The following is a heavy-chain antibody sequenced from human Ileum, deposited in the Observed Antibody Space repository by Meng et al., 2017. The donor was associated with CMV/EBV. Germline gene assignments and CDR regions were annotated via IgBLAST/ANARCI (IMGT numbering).Heavy chain of an antibody. CDR3: AKDPNAARGVEYFQY. Sequence: GESLKISCAASEFTFSTYTMNWVRQAPGKGLEWVSYISSSSSTISYADSVKGRFTVSRDNAKNSLYLQMNSLRAEDTAVYYCAKDPNAARGVEYFQYWGQGSLVTVSS. CDR2: ISSSSSTI. J-gene: IGHJ1*01. V-gene: IGHV3-48*04. D-gene: IGHD3-10*01. CDR1: EFTFSTYT.